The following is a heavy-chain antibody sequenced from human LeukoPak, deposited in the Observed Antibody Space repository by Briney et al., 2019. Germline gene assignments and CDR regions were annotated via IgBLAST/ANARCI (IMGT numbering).Heavy chain of an antibody. J-gene: IGHJ5*02. CDR3: ARVKGQQQLDKNWFDP. V-gene: IGHV1-18*01. CDR2: ISGDNGNT. Sequence: ASVKVSCKASGYTFTTYGIAWVRQAPGQGLEWMGWISGDNGNTNHAQKFQGRVTMTRDTSTSTAYMELRSLRSDDTDVYYCARVKGQQQLDKNWFDPWGQGTLVTVSS. CDR1: GYTFTTYG. D-gene: IGHD6-13*01.